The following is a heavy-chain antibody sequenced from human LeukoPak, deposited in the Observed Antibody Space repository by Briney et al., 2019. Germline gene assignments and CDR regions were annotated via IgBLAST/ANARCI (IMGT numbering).Heavy chain of an antibody. CDR1: GFTFSSYS. CDR3: ARRYSSVG. Sequence: PGGSLRLSCAASGFTFSSYSMNWVRQAPGKGLEWIGEINHSGSTNYNPSLKSRVTISVDTSKNQFSLKLSSVTAADTAVYYCARRYSSVGWGQGTLVTVSS. V-gene: IGHV4-34*01. CDR2: INHSGST. J-gene: IGHJ4*02. D-gene: IGHD6-19*01.